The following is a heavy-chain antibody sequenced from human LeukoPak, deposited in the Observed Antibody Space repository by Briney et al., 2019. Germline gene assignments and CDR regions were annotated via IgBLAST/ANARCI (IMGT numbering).Heavy chain of an antibody. CDR1: GFTLSSYW. D-gene: IGHD3/OR15-3a*01. CDR2: INQDVSEI. V-gene: IGHV3-7*01. J-gene: IGHJ4*02. Sequence: GGSLRLSCAASGFTLSSYWMSWVRQAPGKGLEWVANINQDVSEINYVDSVKGRFTISRDNGKNSLYLQMTSLRAEETAVYYCARDLRTDSSFSPFDYWGQGTLVTVSS. CDR3: ARDLRTDSSFSPFDY.